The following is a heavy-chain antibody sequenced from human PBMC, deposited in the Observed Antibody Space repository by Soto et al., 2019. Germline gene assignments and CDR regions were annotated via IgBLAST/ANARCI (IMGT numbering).Heavy chain of an antibody. V-gene: IGHV3-9*01. CDR1: GFTFDDYA. J-gene: IGHJ3*02. D-gene: IGHD2-8*01. Sequence: GGSLRLSCAASGFTFDDYAMHWVRQAPGKGLEWVSGISWNSGSIGYADSVKGRFTISRDNAKNSLYLQMNSLRAEDTALYYCAKDEVSGFRRGFGSLMWAFDIWGQGTMVTVSS. CDR3: AKDEVSGFRRGFGSLMWAFDI. CDR2: ISWNSGSI.